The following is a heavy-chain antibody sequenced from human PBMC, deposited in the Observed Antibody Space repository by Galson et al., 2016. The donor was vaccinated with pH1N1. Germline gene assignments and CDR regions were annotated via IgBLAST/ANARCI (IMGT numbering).Heavy chain of an antibody. CDR2: IDPSGVTT. Sequence: SVKVSCKASGYTFSSFYMHWVRQAPGQGHEWMGIIDPSGVTTIYAQKFQGRVTLTRDTSTRTVYMELTSLRSEATAVYYCARDAGSYYGYFDYWGQGTLVTVSS. CDR1: GYTFSSFY. CDR3: ARDAGSYYGYFDY. D-gene: IGHD3-10*01. J-gene: IGHJ4*02. V-gene: IGHV1-46*01.